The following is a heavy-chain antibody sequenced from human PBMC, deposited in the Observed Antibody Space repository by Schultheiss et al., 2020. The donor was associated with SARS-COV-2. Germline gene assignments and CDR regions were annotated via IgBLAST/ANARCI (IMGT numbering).Heavy chain of an antibody. CDR3: ARERHVYFDF. Sequence: GGSLRLSCAASGLIPNKYAMSWVRQAPGKWLEWVSVIYSGGSTYYADSVKGRFTISRDDSKNTLYLQMNNLRAEDTAVYCCARERHVYFDFWGQGTLVTVSS. J-gene: IGHJ4*02. V-gene: IGHV3-53*01. CDR2: IYSGGST. CDR1: GLIPNKYA.